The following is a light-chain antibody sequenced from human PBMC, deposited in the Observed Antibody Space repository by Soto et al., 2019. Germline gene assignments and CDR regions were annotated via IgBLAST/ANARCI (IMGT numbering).Light chain of an antibody. V-gene: IGLV2-14*03. CDR2: DVN. Sequence: QSVLTQPASVSGSPGQSITISCTGTSSDIGAYNFVSWHHQHPGKAPKLMLYDVNIRPSGVSNRFSGSKSGNTASLTISGLQAEDEADYYCTSWTTSTNMIFGGGTKVTVL. J-gene: IGLJ2*01. CDR1: SSDIGAYNF. CDR3: TSWTTSTNMI.